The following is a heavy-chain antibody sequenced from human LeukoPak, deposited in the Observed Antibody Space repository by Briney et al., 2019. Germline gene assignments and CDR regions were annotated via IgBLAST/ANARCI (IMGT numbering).Heavy chain of an antibody. Sequence: GGSLRLSCAASGFTVSSNYMSWVRRAPGKGLELVSVIYSGGSTYYADSVKGRFTISRDNSKNTLYLQMNTLRAEDTAVYYCATRHSYGSGSFDYWGQGTLVTVSS. CDR2: IYSGGST. D-gene: IGHD3-10*01. CDR1: GFTVSSNY. V-gene: IGHV3-53*01. J-gene: IGHJ4*02. CDR3: ATRHSYGSGSFDY.